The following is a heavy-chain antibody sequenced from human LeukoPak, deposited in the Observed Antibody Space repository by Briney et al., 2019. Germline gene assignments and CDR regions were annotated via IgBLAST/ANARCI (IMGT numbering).Heavy chain of an antibody. Sequence: SETLSLTCTVSGGSIRSSYYYWGWIRQSPGKGLEWIGYIYYSGTTKYNPSLKSRVTISVDTSKNQSSLRLSSVTAADTAVYYCARAVVVVIHTAYYFDYWGQGTLVTVSS. CDR3: ARAVVVVIHTAYYFDY. D-gene: IGHD3-22*01. CDR1: GGSIRSSYYY. V-gene: IGHV4-61*05. CDR2: IYYSGTT. J-gene: IGHJ4*02.